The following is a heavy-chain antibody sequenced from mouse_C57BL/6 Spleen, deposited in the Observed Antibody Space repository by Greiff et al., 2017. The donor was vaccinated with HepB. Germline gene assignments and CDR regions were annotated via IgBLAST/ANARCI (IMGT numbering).Heavy chain of an antibody. CDR3: ARNYYSNLFAY. Sequence: QVQLQQSGAELVRPGSSVKLSCKASGYTFTSYWMHWVKQRPIQGLEWIGNIDPSDSETHYNQKFKDKATLTVDKSSSTAYMQLSSLTSEDSAVYYCARNYYSNLFAYWGQGTLVTVSA. V-gene: IGHV1-52*01. J-gene: IGHJ3*01. CDR1: GYTFTSYW. D-gene: IGHD2-5*01. CDR2: IDPSDSET.